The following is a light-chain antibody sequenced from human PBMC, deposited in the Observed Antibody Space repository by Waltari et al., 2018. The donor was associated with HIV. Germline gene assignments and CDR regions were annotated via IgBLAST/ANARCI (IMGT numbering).Light chain of an antibody. J-gene: IGLJ1*01. CDR3: TSYAGTNNDYV. CDR1: GSHVGGYNS. Sequence: QSALTQPPSASGSPGQYVTISCTGTGSHVGGYNSVSWYQQHPGKAPKLVIFDVNKRPSGVPDRFSGSKSGNTASLTVFGLQAEDEADYYCTSYAGTNNDYVFGTGTKVTVL. CDR2: DVN. V-gene: IGLV2-8*01.